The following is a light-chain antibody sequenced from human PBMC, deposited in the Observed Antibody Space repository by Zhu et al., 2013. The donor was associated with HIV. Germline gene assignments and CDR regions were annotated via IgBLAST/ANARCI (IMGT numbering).Light chain of an antibody. CDR3: QHFRNYPIT. Sequence: AIHLTQSPSSLSASVGDRVTITCRASQGISSALAWYQQKPGKTPKLLISDASSLESGVPSRFSGSGSGTHFTLTISSLQPEDFATYYCQHFRNYPITFGPTGDDWRIK. CDR1: QGISSA. CDR2: DAS. V-gene: IGKV1D-13*01. J-gene: IGKJ5*01.